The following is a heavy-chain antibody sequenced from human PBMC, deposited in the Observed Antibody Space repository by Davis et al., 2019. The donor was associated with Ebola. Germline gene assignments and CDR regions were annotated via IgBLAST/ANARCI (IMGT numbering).Heavy chain of an antibody. J-gene: IGHJ4*02. CDR2: ISSSSSYI. V-gene: IGHV3-21*01. Sequence: LSLTCAASGFTFSSYSMNWVRQAPGKGLEWVSSISSSSSYIYYADSVKGRFTISRDNAKNSLYLQMNSLRAEDTAVYYCARDRNWGCEYWGQGTLVTVSS. D-gene: IGHD7-27*01. CDR1: GFTFSSYS. CDR3: ARDRNWGCEY.